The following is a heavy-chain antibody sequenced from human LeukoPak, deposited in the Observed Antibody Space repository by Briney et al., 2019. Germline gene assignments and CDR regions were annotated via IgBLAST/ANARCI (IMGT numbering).Heavy chain of an antibody. D-gene: IGHD3-16*01. CDR2: ISAYNGNT. J-gene: IGHJ4*02. CDR1: GYTFTSYA. CDR3: AREEGPWGDY. V-gene: IGHV1-18*01. Sequence: ASVKVSCKASGYTFTSYAISWVRQAPGQGLEWMGWISAYNGNTNYAQKFQGRVTMTTDTSTSTVYMELRSLRSDDTAVYYCAREEGPWGDYWGQGTLVTVSS.